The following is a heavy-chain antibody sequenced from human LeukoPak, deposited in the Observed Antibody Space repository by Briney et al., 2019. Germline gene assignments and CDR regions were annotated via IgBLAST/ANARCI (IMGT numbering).Heavy chain of an antibody. V-gene: IGHV3-30*18. CDR2: ISYDGSNK. J-gene: IGHJ4*02. CDR3: AKGGRSGFPLDY. CDR1: GSTFSSYG. Sequence: GRSLRLSCAASGSTFSSYGMHWVRQAPGKGLEWVAVISYDGSNKYYADSVKGRFTISRDNSKNTLYLQMNSLRAEDTAVYYCAKGGRSGFPLDYWGQGTLVTVSS. D-gene: IGHD3-3*01.